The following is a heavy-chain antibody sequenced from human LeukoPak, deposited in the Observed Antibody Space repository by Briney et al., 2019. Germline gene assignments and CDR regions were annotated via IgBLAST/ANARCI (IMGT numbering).Heavy chain of an antibody. CDR2: IYHSGST. D-gene: IGHD3-22*01. Sequence: PSETLSLTCAVSGGSISSGGYSWSWIRQPPGKGLEWIGYIYHSGSTYYNPSLKSRVTISVDRSKNRFSLKLSSVTAADTAVYYCARGITMITWDVDYFDYWGQGTLVTVSS. CDR1: GGSISSGGYS. CDR3: ARGITMITWDVDYFDY. V-gene: IGHV4-30-2*01. J-gene: IGHJ4*02.